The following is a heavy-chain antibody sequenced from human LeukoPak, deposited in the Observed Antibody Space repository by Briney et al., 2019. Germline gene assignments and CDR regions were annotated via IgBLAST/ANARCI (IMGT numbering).Heavy chain of an antibody. Sequence: SETLSLTCTVSGGSISSYYWSWIRQPPGKGLEWIGYIYYSGSTNYNPSLKSRVTISVDTSKNQFSLKLNSVTAADTAVYYCARSFGDYMYYYYMDVWGKGTTVTVSS. CDR1: GGSISSYY. CDR3: ARSFGDYMYYYYMDV. CDR2: IYYSGST. D-gene: IGHD4-17*01. V-gene: IGHV4-59*01. J-gene: IGHJ6*03.